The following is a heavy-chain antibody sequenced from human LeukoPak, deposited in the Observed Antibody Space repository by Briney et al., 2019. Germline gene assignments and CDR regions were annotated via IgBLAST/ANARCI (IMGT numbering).Heavy chain of an antibody. CDR2: IYSGGST. J-gene: IGHJ4*02. Sequence: AGGSLRLSCAASGFTVSSNYMNWVRQAPGKGLEWVSVIYSGGSTYYADSVKGRFSISRDNSNNTLYLQMSSLRAEDTAVYYCARARVLDYWGQGTLVTVSS. CDR1: GFTVSSNY. V-gene: IGHV3-53*01. CDR3: ARARVLDY.